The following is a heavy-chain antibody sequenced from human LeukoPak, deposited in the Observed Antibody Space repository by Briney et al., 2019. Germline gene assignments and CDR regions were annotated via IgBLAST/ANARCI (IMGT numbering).Heavy chain of an antibody. CDR1: GYSISSGYY. Sequence: PSETLSLTCTVPGYSISSGYYWSWIRQPPGKGLEWIGEINHSGSTNYNPSLKSRVTISVDTSKNQFSLKLSSVTAADTAVYYCARTTTVRGTYYMDVWGKGTTVTISS. D-gene: IGHD3-10*01. J-gene: IGHJ6*03. V-gene: IGHV4-38-2*02. CDR3: ARTTTVRGTYYMDV. CDR2: INHSGST.